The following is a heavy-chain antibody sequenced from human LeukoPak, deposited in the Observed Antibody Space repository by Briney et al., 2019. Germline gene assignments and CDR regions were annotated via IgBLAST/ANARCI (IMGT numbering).Heavy chain of an antibody. CDR2: INRSGST. Sequence: SETLSLTCAVYGGSFSGYYWSWIRQPPGKGLEWIGEINRSGSTNYNPSLKSRVTISVDTSKNQFSLKLSSVTAADTAVYYCARGRFRISYYNWLGNNWFDPWGQGTLVTVSS. CDR3: ARGRFRISYYNWLGNNWFDP. D-gene: IGHD3-10*01. V-gene: IGHV4-34*01. J-gene: IGHJ5*02. CDR1: GGSFSGYY.